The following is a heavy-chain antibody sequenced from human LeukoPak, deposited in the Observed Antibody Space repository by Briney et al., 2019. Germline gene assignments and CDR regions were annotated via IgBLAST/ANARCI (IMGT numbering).Heavy chain of an antibody. Sequence: SETLSLTCTVSGGSISSSSYYWGWIRQPPGKGLEWIGYIYYRGSTYYNPSLKSRVTISVDTSKNQLSLKLSSVTAADTAVYYCARLVGSSWYHEVLLGRDYWGQGTLVTVSS. CDR1: GGSISSSSYY. J-gene: IGHJ4*02. D-gene: IGHD6-13*01. V-gene: IGHV4-39*01. CDR2: IYYRGST. CDR3: ARLVGSSWYHEVLLGRDY.